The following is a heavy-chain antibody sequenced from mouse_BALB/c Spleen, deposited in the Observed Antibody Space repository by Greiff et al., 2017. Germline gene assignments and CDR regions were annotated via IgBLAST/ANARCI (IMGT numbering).Heavy chain of an antibody. Sequence: EVKLQESGGGLVKPGGSLKLSCAASGFTFSSYAMSWVRQTPEKRLEWVASISSGGSTYYPDSVKGRFTISRDNARNILYLQMSSLRSEDTAMYYCARFTTATSFDYWGQGTTLTVSS. D-gene: IGHD1-2*01. V-gene: IGHV5-6-5*01. CDR2: ISSGGST. J-gene: IGHJ2*01. CDR1: GFTFSSYA. CDR3: ARFTTATSFDY.